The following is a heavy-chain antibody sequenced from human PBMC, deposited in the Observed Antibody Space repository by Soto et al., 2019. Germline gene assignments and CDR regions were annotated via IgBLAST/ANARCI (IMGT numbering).Heavy chain of an antibody. D-gene: IGHD3-22*01. J-gene: IGHJ6*02. CDR2: LNLKFVDT. CDR3: ARGKTYYYDSGVYLNYYDHGMDV. Sequence: ASVKVSCKASRYTFTSYDINWVRQATGQGLEWMGCLNLKFVDTAFAKKFQVRFTMTRNTSITAPYMEMSSLSSENTAVYFCARGKTYYYDSGVYLNYYDHGMDVGGQGTRVTVSS. V-gene: IGHV1-8*01. CDR1: RYTFTSYD.